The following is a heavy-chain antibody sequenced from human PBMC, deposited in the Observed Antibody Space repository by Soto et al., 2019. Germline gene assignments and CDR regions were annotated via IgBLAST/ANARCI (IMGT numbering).Heavy chain of an antibody. V-gene: IGHV3-30*18. CDR1: GFALNRFG. CDR2: ISYDGSYQ. D-gene: IGHD1-26*01. J-gene: IGHJ4*02. CDR3: AKGGEVGGVLGDH. Sequence: QVQLVESGGGVVQPGTSLRLSCEASGFALNRFGMHWVRQAPGKGLEWVAFISYDGSYQDYADSVQGRLTITRDNSMNTLNMQLNSLRREDTAVYYCAKGGEVGGVLGDHWGQGTLVTVSS.